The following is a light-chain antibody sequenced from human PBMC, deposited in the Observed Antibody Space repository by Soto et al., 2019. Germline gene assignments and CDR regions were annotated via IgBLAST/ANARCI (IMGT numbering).Light chain of an antibody. V-gene: IGKV1-12*01. CDR2: AAS. CDR1: QGIISW. CDR3: QQASSFPFP. Sequence: DIQMTQSPSSVSASVGDRVTITCRASQGIISWLAWYQQKPGKAPKLLIYAASSLEGGVPSRFSGSGSGTDFTLTISSLQPEDFATYYCQQASSFPFPFGPGTKVDIK. J-gene: IGKJ3*01.